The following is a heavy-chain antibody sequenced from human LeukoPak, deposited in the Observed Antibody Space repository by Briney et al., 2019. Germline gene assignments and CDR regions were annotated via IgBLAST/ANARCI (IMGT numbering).Heavy chain of an antibody. CDR2: ISWNSGSI. CDR1: GFTFDDYA. J-gene: IGHJ4*02. D-gene: IGHD3-22*01. CDR3: AKDGTYYYDSSGYWGYFDY. V-gene: IGHV3-9*01. Sequence: PGGSLRLSCAASGFTFDDYAMHWVRQAPGKGLEWVSGISWNSGSIGYADSVKGRFTISRHNAKNSLYLQMNSLRAEDTALYYCAKDGTYYYDSSGYWGYFDYWGQGTLVTVSS.